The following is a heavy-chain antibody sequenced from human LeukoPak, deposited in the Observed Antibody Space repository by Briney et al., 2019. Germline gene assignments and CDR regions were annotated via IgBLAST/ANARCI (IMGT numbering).Heavy chain of an antibody. Sequence: RTGGSLRLSCAASGFTFSSYAVSWVRQAPGKGLEWVSAISGSGGSTYYADSVKGRFTISRDNSKNTLYLQMNSLRAEDTAVYYCAKDRKGPSVWDYWGQGTLVTVSS. D-gene: IGHD3-16*01. CDR3: AKDRKGPSVWDY. CDR1: GFTFSSYA. CDR2: ISGSGGST. J-gene: IGHJ4*02. V-gene: IGHV3-23*01.